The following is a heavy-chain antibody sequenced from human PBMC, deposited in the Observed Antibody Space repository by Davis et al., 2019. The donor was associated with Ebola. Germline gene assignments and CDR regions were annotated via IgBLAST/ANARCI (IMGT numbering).Heavy chain of an antibody. Sequence: SETLSLTCAVYGGSFSGYQWTWVRQPPGKGLEWIGEINHSGSTYYNPPLKSRVTISVDTSKNQFSLKLSSVTAADTAVYYCARGLRSITIFGVVEGGGWFDPWGQGTLVTVSS. J-gene: IGHJ5*02. CDR3: ARGLRSITIFGVVEGGGWFDP. CDR2: INHSGST. D-gene: IGHD3-3*01. V-gene: IGHV4-34*01. CDR1: GGSFSGYQ.